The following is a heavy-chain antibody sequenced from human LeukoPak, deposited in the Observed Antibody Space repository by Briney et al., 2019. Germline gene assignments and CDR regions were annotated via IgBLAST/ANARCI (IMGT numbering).Heavy chain of an antibody. CDR1: GFTVSSNY. J-gene: IGHJ4*02. D-gene: IGHD6-6*01. Sequence: GGSLRLSCAASGFTVSSNYMSWVRQAPGKGLEWVSVIYSGGSIYYADSVKGRFTISRDNSKNTLYLQMNSLRAEDTAVYYCARVAFVSSSSSDYWGQGTLVTVSS. CDR2: IYSGGSI. CDR3: ARVAFVSSSSSDY. V-gene: IGHV3-66*01.